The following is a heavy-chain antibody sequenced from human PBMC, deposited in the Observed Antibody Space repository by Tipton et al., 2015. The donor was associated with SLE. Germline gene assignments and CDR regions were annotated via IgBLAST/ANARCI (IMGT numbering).Heavy chain of an antibody. Sequence: GLVKPSETLSLTCTVSGDSISNSKYYWGWIRQPPGKGLEWIGTTDYSGSTYYRPSLNSRVSISVDTPKNQFSLKLSSVTAADTAVYYCARQGPRGSYYGPWFDPWGQGTLVTVSS. J-gene: IGHJ5*02. D-gene: IGHD1-26*01. CDR3: ARQGPRGSYYGPWFDP. CDR1: GDSISNSKYY. V-gene: IGHV4-39*01. CDR2: TDYSGST.